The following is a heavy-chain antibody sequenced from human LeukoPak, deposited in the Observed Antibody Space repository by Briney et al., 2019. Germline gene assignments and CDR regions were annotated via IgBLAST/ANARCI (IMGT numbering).Heavy chain of an antibody. CDR3: ARDLVDSSGWYGWFDP. Sequence: PSETLSLTCTVSGGSISSYYWSWIRQPPGKGLEWIGYIYYSGSTNYNPSLKSRVTISVDTSKNQFSLKVSSVTAADTAEYYCARDLVDSSGWYGWFDPWGQGTLVTVSS. CDR1: GGSISSYY. J-gene: IGHJ5*02. D-gene: IGHD6-19*01. V-gene: IGHV4-59*01. CDR2: IYYSGST.